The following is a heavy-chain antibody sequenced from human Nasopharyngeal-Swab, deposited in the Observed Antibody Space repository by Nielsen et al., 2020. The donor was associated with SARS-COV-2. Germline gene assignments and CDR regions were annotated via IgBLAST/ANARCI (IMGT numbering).Heavy chain of an antibody. J-gene: IGHJ6*02. CDR1: GYTFTSYG. CDR3: ARDKEAGYYYYYGMDV. CDR2: ISAYNGNT. V-gene: IGHV1-18*01. D-gene: IGHD6-13*01. Sequence: VKVSCKASGYTFTSYGISWVRQAPGQGLEWMGWISAYNGNTNYAQKLQGRVTMTTDTSTSTAYMELRSLRSDDTAVYYCARDKEAGYYYYYGMDVWGQGTTVTVSS.